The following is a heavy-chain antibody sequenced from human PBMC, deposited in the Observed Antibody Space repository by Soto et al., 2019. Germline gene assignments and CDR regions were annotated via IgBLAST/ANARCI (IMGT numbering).Heavy chain of an antibody. CDR3: ARMSKYYYDSSGYYSEYFQR. CDR1: GGSISSGGYS. J-gene: IGHJ1*01. Sequence: SETLSLTCAVSGGSISSGGYSWSWIRQPPGKGLEWIGYIYHSGSTYYNPSLKSRVTISVDRSKNQFSLKLSSVTAADTAVYYCARMSKYYYDSSGYYSEYFQRWGQGTLVTVSS. V-gene: IGHV4-30-2*01. CDR2: IYHSGST. D-gene: IGHD3-22*01.